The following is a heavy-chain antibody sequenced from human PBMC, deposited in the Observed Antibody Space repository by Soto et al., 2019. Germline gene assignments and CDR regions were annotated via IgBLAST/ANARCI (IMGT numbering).Heavy chain of an antibody. V-gene: IGHV4-34*01. Sequence: SETLSATCAVYCGSFSGYYWSWFRQPPGKGLEWIGEINHSGSTNYTPSLKSGVTISVDTSKNQFSLKLSSVTAADTAVYYCARGSWYYDFWSGYHEGPRKGYWFDPWGQGTLVTVSS. D-gene: IGHD3-3*01. CDR2: INHSGST. CDR1: CGSFSGYY. J-gene: IGHJ5*02. CDR3: ARGSWYYDFWSGYHEGPRKGYWFDP.